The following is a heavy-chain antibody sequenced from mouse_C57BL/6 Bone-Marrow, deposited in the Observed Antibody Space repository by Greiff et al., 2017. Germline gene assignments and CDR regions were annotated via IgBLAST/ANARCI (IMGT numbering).Heavy chain of an antibody. D-gene: IGHD1-1*01. J-gene: IGHJ2*01. CDR1: GYAFSSYW. CDR3: ARSNYDGSSRDY. V-gene: IGHV1-80*01. Sequence: VQLQQSGAELVKPGASVKISCKASGYAFSSYWMNWVKQRPGKGLEWIGQIYPGDGDTNYNGKFKGKATLTADKSSSTAYMQLSSLTSEDSAVYFCARSNYDGSSRDYWGQGTTLTVSS. CDR2: IYPGDGDT.